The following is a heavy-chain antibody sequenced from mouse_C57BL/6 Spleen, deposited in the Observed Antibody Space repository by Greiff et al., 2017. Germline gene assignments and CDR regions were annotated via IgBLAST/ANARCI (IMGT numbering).Heavy chain of an antibody. CDR3: ARGLLRQYYFDY. CDR1: GYTFTDYY. V-gene: IGHV1-26*01. Sequence: EVQLQQSGPELVKPGASVKISCKASGYTFTDYYMNWVKQSHGKSLEWIGDINPNNGGTSYNQKFKGKATLTVDKSSSTAYMELRSLTSEDSAVYYCARGLLRQYYFDYWGQGTTLTVSS. CDR2: INPNNGGT. D-gene: IGHD1-1*01. J-gene: IGHJ2*01.